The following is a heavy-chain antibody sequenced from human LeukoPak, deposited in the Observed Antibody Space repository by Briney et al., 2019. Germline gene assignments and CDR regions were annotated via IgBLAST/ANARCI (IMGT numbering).Heavy chain of an antibody. CDR3: AKRGIGWYFDC. CDR2: ISWSSGTI. V-gene: IGHV3-9*01. J-gene: IGHJ4*02. CDR1: GFTFDDYG. D-gene: IGHD6-19*01. Sequence: GGSLRLSCAASGFTFDDYGMHWVRQAPGKGLEWVSGISWSSGTIGYADSVKGRFTISRDNAKNSLYLQMNSLRAEDTALYYCAKRGIGWYFDCWGQGTLVTVSS.